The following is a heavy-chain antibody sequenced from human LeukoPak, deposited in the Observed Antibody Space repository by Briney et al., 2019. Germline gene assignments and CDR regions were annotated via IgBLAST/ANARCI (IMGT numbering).Heavy chain of an antibody. CDR3: AKGAGGTPFYYFDY. J-gene: IGHJ4*02. CDR1: GFTFSSYA. V-gene: IGHV3-23*01. Sequence: PGGSLRLSYAASGFTFSSYAMIWVRQAPGKGLEWVSAVRGSGVSTYYADSVKGRFTISRDNSNNTLYLQMSSLRAEDTAVYYCAKGAGGTPFYYFDYWGQGTLVTVSS. CDR2: VRGSGVST. D-gene: IGHD3-16*01.